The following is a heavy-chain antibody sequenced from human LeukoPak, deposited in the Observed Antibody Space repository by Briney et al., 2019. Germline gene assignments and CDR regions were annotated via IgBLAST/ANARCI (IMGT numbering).Heavy chain of an antibody. V-gene: IGHV3-9*01. J-gene: IGHJ6*02. Sequence: PGRSLRLSCTVSGFTFDGYAMHWARHTPGKGLEWVAGITWNRDNIGYGDSVKGRFTISRDNVKNVLYLQMNSLRPEDTALYYCAKDLSSAITSALVLDVWGQGTTVTVS. D-gene: IGHD3-22*01. CDR1: GFTFDGYA. CDR2: ITWNRDNI. CDR3: AKDLSSAITSALVLDV.